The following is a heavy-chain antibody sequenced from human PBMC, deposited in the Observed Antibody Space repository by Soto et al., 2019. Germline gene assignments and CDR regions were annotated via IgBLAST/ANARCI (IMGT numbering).Heavy chain of an antibody. D-gene: IGHD4-17*01. Sequence: QVQLVESGGGVVQPGTSLRLSCAASGFSFSIYGMHWVRQAPGEGLEWVAGTWYDGSNKYYADSVKGRFSISRDNSQTTLFLQMNGLRAEDTAVYYCARDDKAEYGADRGGFGCWGQGTLVTVSS. CDR1: GFSFSIYG. J-gene: IGHJ4*02. CDR3: ARDDKAEYGADRGGFGC. V-gene: IGHV3-33*01. CDR2: TWYDGSNK.